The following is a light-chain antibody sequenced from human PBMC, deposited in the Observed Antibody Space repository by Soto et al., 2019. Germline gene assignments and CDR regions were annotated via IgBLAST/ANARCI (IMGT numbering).Light chain of an antibody. V-gene: IGKV1-5*03. CDR1: QSISMW. Sequence: DIQMTQSRSTLSSSVGDRVTITFRASQSISMWLAWYQQKPGKVPKLLIYKASGLNSGVPSRFSGSGSGTEFTLTISSLQPDDFATYYCQQYNDYPWTFGQGTKVDIK. CDR2: KAS. CDR3: QQYNDYPWT. J-gene: IGKJ1*01.